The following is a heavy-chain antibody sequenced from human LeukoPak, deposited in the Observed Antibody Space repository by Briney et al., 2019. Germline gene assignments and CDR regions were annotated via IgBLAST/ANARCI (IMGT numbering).Heavy chain of an antibody. V-gene: IGHV3-30*03. CDR3: ARDKEMATIEGFDY. CDR2: ISYDGSNK. D-gene: IGHD5-24*01. CDR1: GFTFSSYG. Sequence: PGGSLRLSCAASGFTFSSYGMHWVRQAPGKGLEWVAVISYDGSNKYYADSVKGRFTISRDNSKNTLYLQMNSLRAEDTAVYYCARDKEMATIEGFDYWGQGTLVTVSS. J-gene: IGHJ4*02.